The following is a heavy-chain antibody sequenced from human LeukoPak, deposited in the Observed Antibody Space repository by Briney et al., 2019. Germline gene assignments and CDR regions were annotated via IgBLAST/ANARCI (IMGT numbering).Heavy chain of an antibody. CDR2: IYYSGST. V-gene: IGHV4-59*01. D-gene: IGHD5-18*01. Sequence: SETLSLTCTVSGGSFSTYYWSWIRQPPGKGLGWIGYIYYSGSTNYNASLKSRVTISVDTSKNQFSLKLSSVTAADTAVYYCARFVLSYDPNAFDIWGQGTMVTVSP. CDR1: GGSFSTYY. J-gene: IGHJ3*02. CDR3: ARFVLSYDPNAFDI.